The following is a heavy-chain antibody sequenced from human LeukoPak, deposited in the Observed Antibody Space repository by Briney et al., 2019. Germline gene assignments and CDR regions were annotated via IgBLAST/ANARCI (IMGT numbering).Heavy chain of an antibody. V-gene: IGHV1-18*01. CDR1: GYTFTSYG. J-gene: IGHJ4*02. D-gene: IGHD6-13*01. CDR2: ISAYNGNT. Sequence: GALVKVSCKASGYTFTSYGISWVRQAPGQGLEWMGWISAYNGNTNYAQKLQGRVTMTTDTSTSTAYMELRSLRSDDTAVYYCAREFTTGYSSILLDYWGQGTLVTVSS. CDR3: AREFTTGYSSILLDY.